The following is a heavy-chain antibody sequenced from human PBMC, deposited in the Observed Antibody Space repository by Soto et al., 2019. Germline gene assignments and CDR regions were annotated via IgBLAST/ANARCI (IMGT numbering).Heavy chain of an antibody. Sequence: EASVKVSCKASGYTFTGYYMHWVRQAPGQGLEWMGWINPNSGGTNYAQKFQGWVTMTRDTSISTAYMELSRLRSDDTAVYYCAREPFMTTGTYYYYYGMDVWGQGTTVTVSS. D-gene: IGHD4-17*01. V-gene: IGHV1-2*04. CDR1: GYTFTGYY. CDR3: AREPFMTTGTYYYYYGMDV. J-gene: IGHJ6*02. CDR2: INPNSGGT.